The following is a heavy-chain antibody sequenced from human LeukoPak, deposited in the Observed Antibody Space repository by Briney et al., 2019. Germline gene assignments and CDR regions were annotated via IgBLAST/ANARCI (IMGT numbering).Heavy chain of an antibody. CDR2: IYHSGST. CDR3: ARGGTMVRGVIHPFDY. Sequence: SETLSLTCAVSGGSISSGGYSWSWIRQPPGKGLEWIGCIYHSGSTYYNPSLKSRVTISVDRSKNQFSLKLSSVTAADTAVYYCARGGTMVRGVIHPFDYWGQGTLVTVSS. D-gene: IGHD3-10*01. V-gene: IGHV4-30-2*01. CDR1: GGSISSGGYS. J-gene: IGHJ4*02.